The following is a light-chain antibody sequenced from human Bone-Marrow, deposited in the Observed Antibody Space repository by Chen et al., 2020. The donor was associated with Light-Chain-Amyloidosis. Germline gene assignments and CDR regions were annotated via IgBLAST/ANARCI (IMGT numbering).Light chain of an antibody. J-gene: IGLJ2*01. CDR1: DLPTKY. Sequence: SYELTQPPSVSVSPGQTARITCSGDDLPTKYAYWYQQKPGQAPVLVIHRDTERPSGISERFPGSSSGTPATLTISGVQEEDEADYHCQSAERSGTSEVIFGGGTKLTVL. CDR3: QSAERSGTSEVI. CDR2: RDT. V-gene: IGLV3-25*03.